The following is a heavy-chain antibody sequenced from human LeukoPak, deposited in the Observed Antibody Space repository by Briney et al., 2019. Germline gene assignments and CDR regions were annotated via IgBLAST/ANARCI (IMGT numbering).Heavy chain of an antibody. Sequence: ASVKVSCKASGYTFTGYYMHWVRQAPGQGLEWMGWINPNSGGTNYAQKFQGRATMTRDTSISTAYMELSRLRSDDTAVYYCARAKAGSYYGEFDYWGQGTLVTVSS. CDR2: INPNSGGT. CDR1: GYTFTGYY. J-gene: IGHJ4*02. D-gene: IGHD1-26*01. V-gene: IGHV1-2*02. CDR3: ARAKAGSYYGEFDY.